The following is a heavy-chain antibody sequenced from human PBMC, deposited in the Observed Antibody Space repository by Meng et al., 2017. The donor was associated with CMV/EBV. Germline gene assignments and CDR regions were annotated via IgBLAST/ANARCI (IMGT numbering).Heavy chain of an antibody. J-gene: IGHJ4*02. D-gene: IGHD2-21*01. CDR2: ISSNGGST. CDR1: GFTFSSYA. Sequence: GESLKISCAASGFTFSSYAMHLVRQAPGKGLEYVSAISSNGGSTYYADSVKGRFTISRDNSKNTLYLQMGSLRAEDMAVYYCARAVIVVAPPEYWGQGTLVTVSS. CDR3: ARAVIVVAPPEY. V-gene: IGHV3-64*02.